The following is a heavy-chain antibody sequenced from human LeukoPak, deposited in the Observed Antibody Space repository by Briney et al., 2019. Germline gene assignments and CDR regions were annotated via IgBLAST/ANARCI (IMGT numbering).Heavy chain of an antibody. CDR3: ARPPISGPGYYYDGDY. CDR2: IYPGDSDT. J-gene: IGHJ4*02. D-gene: IGHD3-22*01. V-gene: IGHV5-51*01. Sequence: GESLKISCKGSGYSFTSYWIGRVRQMPGKGLEWMGIIYPGDSDTRYSPSFQGQVTISADKSISTAYLQWSSLKASDTAMYYCARPPISGPGYYYDGDYWGQGTLVTVSS. CDR1: GYSFTSYW.